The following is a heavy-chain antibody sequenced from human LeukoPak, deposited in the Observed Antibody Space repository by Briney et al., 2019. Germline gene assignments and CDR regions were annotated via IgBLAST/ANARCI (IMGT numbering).Heavy chain of an antibody. V-gene: IGHV4-4*07. D-gene: IGHD5-12*01. CDR1: GGSISSYY. CDR3: ARTVASSISRGYNWFDP. Sequence: SETLSLTCTVSGGSISSYYWSWIRQPAGKGLEWIGRIYTSGSTNYNPSLKSRVTMSVDTSKNQFSLKLSSVTAADTAVYYCARTVASSISRGYNWFDPWGQGTLVTVSS. CDR2: IYTSGST. J-gene: IGHJ5*02.